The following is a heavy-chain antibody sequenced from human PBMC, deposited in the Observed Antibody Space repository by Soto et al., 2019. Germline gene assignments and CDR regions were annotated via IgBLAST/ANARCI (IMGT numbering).Heavy chain of an antibody. CDR1: GYSFTSYW. CDR2: IYPGDSDT. CDR3: ARRRGGSSGYYYYYGMDV. J-gene: IGHJ6*02. V-gene: IGHV5-51*01. D-gene: IGHD6-6*01. Sequence: GESLKISCKGSGYSFTSYWIGWVRQMPGKGLEWMGIIYPGDSDTRYSPSFQGQVTISADKSISTAYLQWSSLKASDTAMYYCARRRGGSSGYYYYYGMDVWGQGTTVTVSS.